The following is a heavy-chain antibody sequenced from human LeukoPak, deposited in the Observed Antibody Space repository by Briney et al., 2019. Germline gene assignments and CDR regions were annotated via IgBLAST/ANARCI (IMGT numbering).Heavy chain of an antibody. D-gene: IGHD3-3*01. J-gene: IGHJ6*02. CDR2: INPNSGGT. V-gene: IGHV1-2*02. CDR3: ARDEAYFHFWSDFSRYGMDG. CDR1: GYTFTVYY. Sequence: ASVTVSFKASGYTFTVYYMHWVRQAPGQGLEWMGWINPNSGGTNYAQKFQGRVTMTRDTSISTAYMELSRLRSDDTAVYYCARDEAYFHFWSDFSRYGMDGWGQGTTVTVSS.